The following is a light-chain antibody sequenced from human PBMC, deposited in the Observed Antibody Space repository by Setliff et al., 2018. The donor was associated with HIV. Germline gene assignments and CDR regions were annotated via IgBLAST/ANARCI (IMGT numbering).Light chain of an antibody. CDR3: AAWDDSLNGVL. V-gene: IGLV1-44*01. Sequence: QSVLTQPPSASGTPGQRVTISCSGSSSNIGSNTVDWYQHLPGTAPKLLIQSNTQRPSGVPDRFSGSKSGTSASLAISGLQSEDEADYYCAAWDDSLNGVLFGGGTKVTV. CDR1: SSNIGSNT. CDR2: SNT. J-gene: IGLJ2*01.